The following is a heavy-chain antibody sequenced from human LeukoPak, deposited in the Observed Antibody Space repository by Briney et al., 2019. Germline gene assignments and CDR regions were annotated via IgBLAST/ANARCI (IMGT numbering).Heavy chain of an antibody. CDR2: IYYSGST. V-gene: IGHV4-39*07. D-gene: IGHD5-12*01. CDR3: ARARETVAIEY. CDR1: GGSISSSSYY. Sequence: TSETLSLTCTVSGGSISSSSYYWGWIRQPPGKGLEWIGSIYYSGSTYYNPSLKSRVTISVDTSKNQFSLKLSSVTAADTAVYYCARARETVAIEYWGQGTLVTVSS. J-gene: IGHJ4*02.